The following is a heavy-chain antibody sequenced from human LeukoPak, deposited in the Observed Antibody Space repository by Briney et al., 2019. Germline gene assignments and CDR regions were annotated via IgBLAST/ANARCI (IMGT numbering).Heavy chain of an antibody. J-gene: IGHJ4*02. CDR1: GGTFSSYA. CDR3: AREAIQLWDQGPHHYFDY. V-gene: IGHV1-69*13. D-gene: IGHD5-18*01. CDR2: IIPIFGTA. Sequence: SVKVSCKASGGTFSSYAISWVRQAPGQGLEWMGGIIPIFGTANYAQKFQGRVTITADESTSTAYMELSSLRSEDTAVYYCAREAIQLWDQGPHHYFDYWGQGTLVTVSS.